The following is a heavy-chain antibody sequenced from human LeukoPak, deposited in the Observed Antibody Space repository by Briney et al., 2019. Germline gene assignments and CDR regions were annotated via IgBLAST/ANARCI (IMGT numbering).Heavy chain of an antibody. CDR3: AREVPYGDYQDGEGFDP. D-gene: IGHD4-17*01. CDR2: ISFDGSNI. J-gene: IGHJ5*02. Sequence: PGRSLRLSCAASGFIFSNYAMHWVRRAPGKGLDWVAVISFDGSNIYYADSAKGRFTISRDNSKNTLYLQMNSLRAEDTALYYCAREVPYGDYQDGEGFDPWGQGTLVTVSS. V-gene: IGHV3-30*04. CDR1: GFIFSNYA.